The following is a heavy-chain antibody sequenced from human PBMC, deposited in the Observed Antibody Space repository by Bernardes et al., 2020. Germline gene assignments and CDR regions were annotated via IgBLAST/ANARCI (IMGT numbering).Heavy chain of an antibody. J-gene: IGHJ4*02. Sequence: SETLSLTCVVSGYSISSVYYWGCILQPPGKGLEWIGSIYQSGSTYYNPSLKSRVTISVDTSKNQFSLKLSSVTAADTAVYYCARDSPVSAVDYWGQGTLVTVSS. CDR2: IYQSGST. V-gene: IGHV4-38-2*02. CDR3: ARDSPVSAVDY. CDR1: GYSISSVYY.